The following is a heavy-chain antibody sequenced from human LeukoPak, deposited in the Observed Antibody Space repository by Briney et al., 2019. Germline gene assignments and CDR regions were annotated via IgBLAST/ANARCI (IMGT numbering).Heavy chain of an antibody. CDR3: AKDATARPIIDY. CDR2: INPDGSER. V-gene: IGHV3-7*04. J-gene: IGHJ4*02. CDR1: GFSFSSYY. D-gene: IGHD6-6*01. Sequence: GGSPRLSCAASGFSFSSYYMSWVRQAPGKGLEWVALINPDGSERYYVDSVKGRFTISRDNAKNTLYLQMNSLRAEDTAVYFCAKDATARPIIDYWGQGTLVTVSS.